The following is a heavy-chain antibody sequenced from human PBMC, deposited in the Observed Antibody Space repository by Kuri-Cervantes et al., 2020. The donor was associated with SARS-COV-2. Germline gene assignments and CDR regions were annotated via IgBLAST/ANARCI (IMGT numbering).Heavy chain of an antibody. CDR3: ARDQYYYYGMDV. CDR2: IIHSGST. Sequence: GSLRLSCAVYGGSFSGYYWSWIRQPPGKGLEWIGEIIHSGSTNYNPSLESRVTISVDTTKNQFSLKLISVTAADTDVYYCARDQYYYYGMDVWGQGTTVTVSS. V-gene: IGHV4-34*12. CDR1: GGSFSGYY. J-gene: IGHJ6*02.